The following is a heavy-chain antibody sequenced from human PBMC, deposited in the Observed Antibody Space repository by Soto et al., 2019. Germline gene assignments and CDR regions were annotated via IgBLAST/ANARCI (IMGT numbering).Heavy chain of an antibody. CDR3: ARAVGFWSFAYGMDV. CDR2: INHSGST. Sequence: KPSETLSLTCAVYGGAFIGYYCIFIRQPPCKGLEWIVEINHSGSTNYNPSLKSRVTISVDTSKNQFSLKLSSVTAADTAVYYCARAVGFWSFAYGMDVWGQGTTVTVSS. D-gene: IGHD3-3*01. J-gene: IGHJ6*02. CDR1: GGAFIGYY. V-gene: IGHV4-34*01.